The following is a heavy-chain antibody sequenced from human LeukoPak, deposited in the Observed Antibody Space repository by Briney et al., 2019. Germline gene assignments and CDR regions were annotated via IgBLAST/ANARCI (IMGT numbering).Heavy chain of an antibody. CDR1: GFTFTTYW. V-gene: IGHV3-7*02. Sequence: GGSLRLSCAASGFTFTTYWMSWVRQAPGKGLEWVAKISPDGSEKYYVDSVKGRFTISRGNAKNSLDLQMSSLRADDTAVYYCARAYGYLDYWGQGTLVTVSS. D-gene: IGHD3-10*01. CDR3: ARAYGYLDY. CDR2: ISPDGSEK. J-gene: IGHJ4*02.